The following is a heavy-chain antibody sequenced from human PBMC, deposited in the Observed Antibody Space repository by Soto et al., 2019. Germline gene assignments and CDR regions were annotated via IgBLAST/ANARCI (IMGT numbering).Heavy chain of an antibody. Sequence: EVQLVESGGGLVKPGGSLRLSCAASGFTFSNAWMSWVRQAPGKGLEWVGRIKSKTDGGTTDYAAPVKGRFTISRDDSKNKLYLQMNSLKTEDTAVYYCTTVIELELLYYYYGMDVWGQGTTVTVSS. V-gene: IGHV3-15*01. J-gene: IGHJ6*02. CDR2: IKSKTDGGTT. CDR3: TTVIELELLYYYYGMDV. D-gene: IGHD1-7*01. CDR1: GFTFSNAW.